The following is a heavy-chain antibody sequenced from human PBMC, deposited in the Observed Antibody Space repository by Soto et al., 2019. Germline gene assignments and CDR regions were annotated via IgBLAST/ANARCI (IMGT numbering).Heavy chain of an antibody. V-gene: IGHV4-59*03. Sequence: SETLSLTCTVSGASINSDYWSWIRQSPGKGLEWIGYIYHMGGTDYNPSLKSRVTISIDKSKNQFSLNLRSVTAADTAVYFCARFTYKSGFNWFDPWGQGPQVTVSS. CDR2: IYHMGGT. CDR1: GASINSDY. D-gene: IGHD5-12*01. J-gene: IGHJ5*02. CDR3: ARFTYKSGFNWFDP.